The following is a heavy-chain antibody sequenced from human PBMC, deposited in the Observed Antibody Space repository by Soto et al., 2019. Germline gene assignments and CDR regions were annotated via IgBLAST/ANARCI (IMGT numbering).Heavy chain of an antibody. CDR1: GFTFSSYA. Sequence: EVQLLESGGGLVQPGGSLRLSCAASGFTFSSYAMSWVRQAPGKGLEWVSGIGGSGGSTYYADSVKGRFTISRDNSKNPLYRQMNSERAEDTAEYYCYYIDVWGKGNTVTVS. CDR2: IGGSGGST. J-gene: IGHJ6*03. V-gene: IGHV3-23*01. CDR3: YYIDV.